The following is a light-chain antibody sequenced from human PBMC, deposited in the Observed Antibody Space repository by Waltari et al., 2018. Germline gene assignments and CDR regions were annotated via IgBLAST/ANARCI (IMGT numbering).Light chain of an antibody. CDR3: CSYAGSYTFEV. V-gene: IGLV2-11*01. CDR2: DVS. Sequence: QSALTQPRSVSGSPGQSVTISCTGTSRDVGGYNYVSWYQQHPGKAPQLMIDDVSKRPSGVPDRFSGSKSGNTASLTISGLQAEDEADYYCCSYAGSYTFEVFGGGTKLTVL. CDR1: SRDVGGYNY. J-gene: IGLJ2*01.